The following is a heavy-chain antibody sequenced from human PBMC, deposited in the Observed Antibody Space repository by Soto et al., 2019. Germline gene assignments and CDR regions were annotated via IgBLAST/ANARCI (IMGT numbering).Heavy chain of an antibody. CDR1: GGSISSGGYS. CDR3: ARKGGGRLMGIAWGYFDY. D-gene: IGHD2-15*01. V-gene: IGHV4-30-2*01. J-gene: IGHJ4*02. CDR2: IYHSGST. Sequence: QLQLQESGSGLVKPSQTLSLTCAVSGGSISSGGYSWSWIRQPPGKGLEWIGYIYHSGSTYYNPSLKSRVTISVDRSKNQFSLKLSSVTAADTAVYYCARKGGGRLMGIAWGYFDYWGQGTLVTVSS.